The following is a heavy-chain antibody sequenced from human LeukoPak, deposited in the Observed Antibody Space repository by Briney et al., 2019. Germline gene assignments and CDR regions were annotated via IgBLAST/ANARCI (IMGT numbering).Heavy chain of an antibody. CDR1: GGSIRTRIYY. D-gene: IGHD3-22*01. J-gene: IGHJ3*02. Sequence: SETLSLTCIVSGGSIRTRIYYWVWIRQPPGTGLEWIGCDSYSGSTHYNPSLNSRVTISVDTSKNQFSLKLSSVTAADTAVYYCARLGDSSGDHPYDFDIWGQGTMVTVSS. CDR2: DSYSGST. CDR3: ARLGDSSGDHPYDFDI. V-gene: IGHV4-39*01.